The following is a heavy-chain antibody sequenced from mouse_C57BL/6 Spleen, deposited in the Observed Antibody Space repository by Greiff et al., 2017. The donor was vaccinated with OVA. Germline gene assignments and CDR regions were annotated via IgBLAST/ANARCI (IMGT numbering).Heavy chain of an antibody. J-gene: IGHJ2*01. CDR3: ARSTMVTTNFDY. V-gene: IGHV1-69*01. D-gene: IGHD2-2*01. Sequence: QVQLQQPGAELVMPGASVKLSCKASGYTFTSYWMHWVKQRPGQGLEWIGEIDPSDSYTNYNQKFKGKSTLTVDKSSSTAYMQLSSLTSEDSAVYYCARSTMVTTNFDYWGQGTTLTVSS. CDR2: IDPSDSYT. CDR1: GYTFTSYW.